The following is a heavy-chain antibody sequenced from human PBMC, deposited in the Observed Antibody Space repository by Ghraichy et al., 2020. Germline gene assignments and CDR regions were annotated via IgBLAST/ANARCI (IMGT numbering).Heavy chain of an antibody. J-gene: IGHJ3*02. D-gene: IGHD1-14*01. CDR2: INHSGST. CDR3: ARDYLGRGLAGNI. CDR1: GGSFSGYY. Sequence: SQTLSLTCAVYGGSFSGYYWSWIRQPPGKGLEWIGEINHSGSTNYNPSLKSRVTMSVDTSKKQFSLKLSSVTAADTAVYYCARDYLGRGLAGNIWGQGTVLTVSS. V-gene: IGHV4-34*01.